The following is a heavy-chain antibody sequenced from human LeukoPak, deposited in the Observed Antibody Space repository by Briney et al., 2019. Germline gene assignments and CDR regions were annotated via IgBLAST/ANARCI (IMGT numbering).Heavy chain of an antibody. CDR2: IYYSGST. J-gene: IGHJ4*02. CDR1: GGSFSGYY. V-gene: IGHV4-31*11. Sequence: SETLSLTCAVYGGSFSGYYWSWIRQHPGKGLEWIGYIYYSGSTYYNPSLKSRVTISVDTSKNQFSLKLSSVTAADTAVYYCASVRTGIDYWGQGTQVTVSS. D-gene: IGHD1-14*01. CDR3: ASVRTGIDY.